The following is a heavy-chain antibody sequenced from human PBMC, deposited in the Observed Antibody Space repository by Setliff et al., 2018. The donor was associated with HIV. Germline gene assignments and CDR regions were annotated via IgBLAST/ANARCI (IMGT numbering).Heavy chain of an antibody. CDR2: IIPKFGTT. J-gene: IGHJ5*02. Sequence: SVKVSCKVSGGTFGTYGISWVRQAPGHGLEWMGGIIPKFGTTNYAQKFRGRVAFTAAESTRIAYMELSSLRYEDTAIYYCAREGRPYYDSGRNWFDPWGQGTLVTVSS. V-gene: IGHV1-69*13. CDR3: AREGRPYYDSGRNWFDP. CDR1: GGTFGTYG. D-gene: IGHD3-10*01.